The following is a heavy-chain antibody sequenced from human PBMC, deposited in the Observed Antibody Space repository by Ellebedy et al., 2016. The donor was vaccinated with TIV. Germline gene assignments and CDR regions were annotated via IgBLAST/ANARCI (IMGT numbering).Heavy chain of an antibody. CDR2: LYHSGSA. CDR3: AGVRHSWFDP. V-gene: IGHV4-59*01. CDR1: GGSTSRYY. Sequence: MPSETLSLTCTVSGGSTSRYYWSWLRQPPGKGLEWIGYLYHSGSANYNPSLRSRVTISSDTSKKKITLNLTSVTAADTAIYYCAGVRHSWFDPWGQGTLVTVSS. J-gene: IGHJ5*02.